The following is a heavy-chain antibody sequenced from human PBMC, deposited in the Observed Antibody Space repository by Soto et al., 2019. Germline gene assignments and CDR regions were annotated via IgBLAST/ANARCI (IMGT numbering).Heavy chain of an antibody. CDR2: IYYSGST. D-gene: IGHD5-18*01. CDR3: AREGLRAMVTYAFDI. Sequence: QVQLQESGPGLVKPSQTLSLTCTVSGGSISSGGYYWSWIRQHPGKGLEWIGYIYYSGSTYYNPSLKGRVTISVDTPKNQFSLKLSSVTAADTAVYYCAREGLRAMVTYAFDIWGQGTMVTVSS. V-gene: IGHV4-31*03. J-gene: IGHJ3*02. CDR1: GGSISSGGYY.